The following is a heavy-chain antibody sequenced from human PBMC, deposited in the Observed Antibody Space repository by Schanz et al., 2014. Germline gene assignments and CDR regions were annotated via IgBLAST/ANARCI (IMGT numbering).Heavy chain of an antibody. CDR3: ARDISPESRGPLYYDAFDI. CDR2: IEGDGSRK. D-gene: IGHD2-15*01. Sequence: EVQLLESGGGLVQPGGSLRLSCAASGFTFSSYAMTWVRQAPGKGPEWVANIEGDGSRKQYVDSVEGRFTISRDNAKNSLYLQMTSLRAEDAAVYYCARDISPESRGPLYYDAFDIWGQGTVVTVSS. CDR1: GFTFSSYA. V-gene: IGHV3-7*01. J-gene: IGHJ3*02.